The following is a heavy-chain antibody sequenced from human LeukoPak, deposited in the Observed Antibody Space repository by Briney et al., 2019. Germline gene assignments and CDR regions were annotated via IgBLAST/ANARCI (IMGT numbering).Heavy chain of an antibody. CDR2: ISGSSGTT. CDR1: GFTFSSYA. CDR3: ARVSDGSGSYHWPFDY. J-gene: IGHJ4*02. Sequence: GGSLRLSCTASGFTFSSYAMSWVRQAPGEGLVWVSTISGSSGTTYYADSVKGRFTISRDNAKNSLHLQMNSLRAEDTAVYYCARVSDGSGSYHWPFDYWGQGTLVTVSS. V-gene: IGHV3-23*01. D-gene: IGHD3-10*01.